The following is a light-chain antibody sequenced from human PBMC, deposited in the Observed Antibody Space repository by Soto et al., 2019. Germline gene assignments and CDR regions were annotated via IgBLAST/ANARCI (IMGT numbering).Light chain of an antibody. Sequence: QSALTQHASVSGSPGQSITISCTGTSSDVGGYNYVSWYQQHPGKAPKLMIYDVSNRPSGVSNRFSGSKSGNTASLTISGLQAEDEADYYCSSYTSSSTQAVVFGGGTQLTVL. V-gene: IGLV2-14*01. J-gene: IGLJ2*01. CDR2: DVS. CDR3: SSYTSSSTQAVV. CDR1: SSDVGGYNY.